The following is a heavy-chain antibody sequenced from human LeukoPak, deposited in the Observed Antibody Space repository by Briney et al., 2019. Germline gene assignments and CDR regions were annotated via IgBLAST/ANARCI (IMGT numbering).Heavy chain of an antibody. CDR3: ARDRNDFWSGPRDGMDV. CDR1: GFTFSSYA. Sequence: GGSLRLSCAASGFTFSSYAMHWVRQAPGKGLEWVAVISYDGSNKYYADSVKGRFTISRDNSKNTLYLQMNSLRAEDAAVYYCARDRNDFWSGPRDGMDVWGQGTTVTVSS. J-gene: IGHJ6*02. D-gene: IGHD3-3*01. CDR2: ISYDGSNK. V-gene: IGHV3-30-3*01.